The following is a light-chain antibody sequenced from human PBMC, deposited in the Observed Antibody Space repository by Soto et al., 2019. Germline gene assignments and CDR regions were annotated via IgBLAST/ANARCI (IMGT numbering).Light chain of an antibody. CDR1: HDISTY. V-gene: IGKV1-9*01. CDR2: EAS. CDR3: QQLNTLPFT. J-gene: IGKJ1*01. Sequence: DIQLTQSPALLSASVRDRVAITCRASHDISTYLAWYQQKPGKAPKLMIYEASTLQSGVPSRFSGSGSGTEFTLTISGLLPEDFATYHCQQLNTLPFTVGQGTKVDI.